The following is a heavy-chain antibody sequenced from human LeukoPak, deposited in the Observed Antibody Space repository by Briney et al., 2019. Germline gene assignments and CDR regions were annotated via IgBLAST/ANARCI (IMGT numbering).Heavy chain of an antibody. CDR3: AKASGDNYYHGLDV. CDR2: ISGSGGTT. V-gene: IGHV3-23*01. D-gene: IGHD4-17*01. Sequence: PGGSLRLSCVTSGFTFSSCAMSWVRQAPGKGLEYISGISGSGGTTFYADSGKGRFTISRDKSKNTLSLQMNSLRAEDTAIYYCAKASGDNYYHGLDVWGQGTTVTVSS. CDR1: GFTFSSCA. J-gene: IGHJ6*02.